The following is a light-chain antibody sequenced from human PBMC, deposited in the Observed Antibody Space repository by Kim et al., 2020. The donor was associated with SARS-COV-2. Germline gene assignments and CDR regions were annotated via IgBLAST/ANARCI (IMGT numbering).Light chain of an antibody. CDR1: SSNIGNNY. V-gene: IGLV1-51*01. CDR2: DNN. J-gene: IGLJ1*01. CDR3: GTWDSSLSAFYV. Sequence: QEVTISCSGISSNIGNNYVSWYQQLPGTAPNLLIYDNNKRPSGSPDRFSGSKSGTSATLGITGLQTGDEADYYCGTWDSSLSAFYVFGTGTKVTVL.